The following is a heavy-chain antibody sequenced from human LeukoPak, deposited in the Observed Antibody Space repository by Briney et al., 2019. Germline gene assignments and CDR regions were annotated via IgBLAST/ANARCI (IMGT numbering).Heavy chain of an antibody. V-gene: IGHV3-23*01. CDR3: AKDTRGLGYCSGGSCSFTDY. CDR2: VSDSGSST. J-gene: IGHJ4*02. CDR1: GFTFRSYA. D-gene: IGHD2-15*01. Sequence: PGGSLRLSCAASGFTFRSYAMSWVRQAPGKGLEWVSGVSDSGSSTYYADSVKGRATISRDNSKNTLYLQMNSLGAEDTAIYYCAKDTRGLGYCSGGSCSFTDYWGQGTLVTVSS.